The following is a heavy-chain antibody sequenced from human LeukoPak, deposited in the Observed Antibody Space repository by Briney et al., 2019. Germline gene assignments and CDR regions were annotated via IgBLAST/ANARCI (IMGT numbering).Heavy chain of an antibody. CDR1: VHTFTASY. Sequence: AVKVSCKASVHTFTASYVHLGREAPAQGVGWRGRINPNMGDTNYAQKFQGKVTMTGDTSINTTYMELSRLRSDDTAEYYCARSAEHCTNGVCYTDSYMDVWGKGTTVTVSS. CDR3: ARSAEHCTNGVCYTDSYMDV. J-gene: IGHJ6*03. CDR2: INPNMGDT. D-gene: IGHD2-8*01. V-gene: IGHV1-2*02.